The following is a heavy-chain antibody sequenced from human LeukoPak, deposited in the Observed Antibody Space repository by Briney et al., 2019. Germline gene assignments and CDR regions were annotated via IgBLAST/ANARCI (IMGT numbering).Heavy chain of an antibody. Sequence: GGSLRLSCAASGFTFSSYWMSWVRQAPGKGLEWVANIKQDGSEKYYVDSVKGRLTISRDNAKNSLYLQMNSLRAEDTAVYYCARAGITMVRGVRPHGMDVWGQGTTVTVSS. CDR1: GFTFSSYW. J-gene: IGHJ6*02. CDR2: IKQDGSEK. D-gene: IGHD3-10*01. CDR3: ARAGITMVRGVRPHGMDV. V-gene: IGHV3-7*01.